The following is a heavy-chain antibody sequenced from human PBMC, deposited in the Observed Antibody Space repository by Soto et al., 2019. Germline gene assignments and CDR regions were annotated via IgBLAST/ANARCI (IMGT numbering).Heavy chain of an antibody. J-gene: IGHJ4*02. V-gene: IGHV4-31*03. CDR1: GDSMTTVGYY. CDR2: ISYSAST. Sequence: QVQLQESGPGLVKPSQTLSLTCTVSGDSMTTVGYYWTWIRQHPGQGLEWIGFISYSASTYYSSSLKGRVAISADTSKNQFSLKLNSVTAADTAVYYCTRGDYCGQGTLVTVSS. CDR3: TRGDY.